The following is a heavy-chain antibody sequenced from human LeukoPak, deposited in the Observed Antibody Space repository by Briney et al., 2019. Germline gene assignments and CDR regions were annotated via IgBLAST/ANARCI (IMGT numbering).Heavy chain of an antibody. Sequence: SVRVSCKASGGTFSSYAISWVRQAPGQGLEWMGGIIPIFGTANYAQKFQGRVTITADESTSTAYMELSSLRSEDTAVYYCARGSGDYAGYYYGMDVWGQGTTVTVSS. J-gene: IGHJ6*02. D-gene: IGHD4-17*01. V-gene: IGHV1-69*13. CDR1: GGTFSSYA. CDR2: IIPIFGTA. CDR3: ARGSGDYAGYYYGMDV.